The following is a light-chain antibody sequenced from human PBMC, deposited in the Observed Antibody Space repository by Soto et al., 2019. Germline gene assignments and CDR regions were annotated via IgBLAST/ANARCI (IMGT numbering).Light chain of an antibody. CDR2: DVS. V-gene: IGLV2-11*01. Sequence: QSVLTQPRSVSVSPGQSVTISCTGTSSDVGGYNYVSWYQQHPGKAPKLMIYDVSKRPSGVTDRFSGSKSGNTASLTISGLQAEDEADYYCCSYAGSYTVVFGGGTKLTVL. CDR3: CSYAGSYTVV. J-gene: IGLJ2*01. CDR1: SSDVGGYNY.